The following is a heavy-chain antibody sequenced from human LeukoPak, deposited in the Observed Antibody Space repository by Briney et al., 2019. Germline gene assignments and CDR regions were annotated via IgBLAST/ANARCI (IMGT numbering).Heavy chain of an antibody. V-gene: IGHV3-48*03. CDR3: ARVGTSPAGALDY. CDR2: ISSSGSTI. J-gene: IGHJ4*02. CDR1: GFTFSSYE. Sequence: GGSLRLSCAASGFTFSSYEMNWVRQAPGKGLEWVSYISSSGSTIYYADSVKGRFTISRDNAKNSLYLQMNSLRAEDTAVYYCARVGTSPAGALDYWGQGTLVTVPS. D-gene: IGHD2-2*01.